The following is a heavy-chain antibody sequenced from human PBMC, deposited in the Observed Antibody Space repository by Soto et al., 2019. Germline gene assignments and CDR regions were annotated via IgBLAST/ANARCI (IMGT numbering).Heavy chain of an antibody. J-gene: IGHJ4*02. CDR3: AKDAARTSGWYYFDF. D-gene: IGHD6-19*01. Sequence: EVQLVESGEGLVQPGGSLRLSCAASGFTFSSYAMHWVRQAPGKGLEYVSAISSNGGSTYYADSVKGRFTISRDNSKNTLYLQMGSLRADDTAVYYCAKDAARTSGWYYFDFWGQGTLVTVSS. V-gene: IGHV3-64*02. CDR2: ISSNGGST. CDR1: GFTFSSYA.